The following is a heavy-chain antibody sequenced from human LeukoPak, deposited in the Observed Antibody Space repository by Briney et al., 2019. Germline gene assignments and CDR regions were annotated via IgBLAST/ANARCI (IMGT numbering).Heavy chain of an antibody. CDR1: GFTFSSYW. D-gene: IGHD3-3*01. CDR2: IKQDGSEK. CDR3: ARVSYYDFWSGYYFDY. J-gene: IGHJ4*02. Sequence: SGGSLRLSCAASGFTFSSYWMSWVRQAPGKGLEWVANIKQDGSEKYYVDSVKGRFTISRDNAKNSLYLQMNSLRAEDTAVYYCARVSYYDFWSGYYFDYWGQGTLVTVSS. V-gene: IGHV3-7*01.